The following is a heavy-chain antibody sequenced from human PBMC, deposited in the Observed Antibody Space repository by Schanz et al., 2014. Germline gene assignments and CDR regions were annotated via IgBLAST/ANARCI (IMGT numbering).Heavy chain of an antibody. CDR1: NYG. Sequence: NYGMHWVRQAPGKGLEWVAVIWSDGSGKYYADSVKGRFTISRDSPKNTPYRQMNRLRPADPTLHSCARDLGRYWDKSLVVWGEGITSAVYS. CDR2: IWSDGSGK. CDR3: ARDLGRYWDKSLVV. D-gene: IGHD3-16*01. V-gene: IGHV3-33*01. J-gene: IGHJ6*04.